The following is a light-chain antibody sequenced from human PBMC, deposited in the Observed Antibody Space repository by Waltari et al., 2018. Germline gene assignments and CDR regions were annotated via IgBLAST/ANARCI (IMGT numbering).Light chain of an antibody. CDR2: DVT. J-gene: IGLJ2*01. CDR1: STDVGSYNS. V-gene: IGLV2-14*03. Sequence: QSALTQPASVSGSPGQSITISCTGTSTDVGSYNSVSWFQQYPGKAPQLLIYDVTQRPPGIATRFSGSKSGNTASLTIAGLQAEDEADYFCNSHSTTTPVVFGGGTKVTVL. CDR3: NSHSTTTPVV.